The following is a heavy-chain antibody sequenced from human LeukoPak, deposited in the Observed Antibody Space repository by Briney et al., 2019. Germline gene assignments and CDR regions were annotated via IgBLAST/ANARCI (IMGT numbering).Heavy chain of an antibody. CDR2: INHSGST. CDR3: AREPQFTITMIVVDQRNWFDP. Sequence: SETLSLTCAVYGGSFSGYYWSWIRQPPGKGLEWIGEINHSGSTNYNPSLKSRVTISVDTSKNQFSLKLSSVTAADTAVYYCAREPQFTITMIVVDQRNWFDPWGQGTLVTVSS. J-gene: IGHJ5*02. V-gene: IGHV4-34*01. D-gene: IGHD3-22*01. CDR1: GGSFSGYY.